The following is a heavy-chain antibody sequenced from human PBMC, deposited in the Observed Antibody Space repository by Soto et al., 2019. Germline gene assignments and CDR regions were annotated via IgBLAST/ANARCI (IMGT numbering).Heavy chain of an antibody. D-gene: IGHD6-6*01. CDR3: ARVGSSSVVGHFDY. CDR1: GNTFTGYY. V-gene: IGHV1-2*02. CDR2: INPNSGGT. J-gene: IGHJ4*02. Sequence: QVHLVQSGAEVKKPGASVKVSCKASGNTFTGYYMQWVRQAPGQGLEWMGWINPNSGGTNYAQKFQGRVTMTRDTSISTAYMELSRLRSDDTAVYYCARVGSSSVVGHFDYWGQGTLVTVSS.